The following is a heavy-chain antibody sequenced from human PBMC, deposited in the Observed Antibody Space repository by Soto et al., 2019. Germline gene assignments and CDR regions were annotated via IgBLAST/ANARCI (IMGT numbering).Heavy chain of an antibody. J-gene: IGHJ4*02. D-gene: IGHD3-10*01. CDR2: ISDSGGST. CDR3: ARAGERYYFDF. Sequence: EAQLLESVGGLVQPGGSLSLSCVASGFSFRTHGMTWVRQAPGKGPEWLAIISDSGGSTYYADSVKGRLTISRDNSKNTLFLYIKSLRAEDTAVYYCARAGERYYFDFWGQGTLVTVSS. V-gene: IGHV3-23*01. CDR1: GFSFRTHG.